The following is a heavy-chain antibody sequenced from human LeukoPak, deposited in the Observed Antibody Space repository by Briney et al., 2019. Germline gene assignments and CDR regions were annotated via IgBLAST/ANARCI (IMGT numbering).Heavy chain of an antibody. Sequence: GGSLRLSCAASGFTFSNYAMTWVRQAPGKGLEWVSAISGSGGSTYYADSVKGRFTISRDNAKNSLYLQMNSLRAEDTAVYYCARDRVAPRGPSSLWGQGALVTVSS. CDR1: GFTFSNYA. D-gene: IGHD6-6*01. V-gene: IGHV3-23*01. J-gene: IGHJ4*02. CDR2: ISGSGGST. CDR3: ARDRVAPRGPSSL.